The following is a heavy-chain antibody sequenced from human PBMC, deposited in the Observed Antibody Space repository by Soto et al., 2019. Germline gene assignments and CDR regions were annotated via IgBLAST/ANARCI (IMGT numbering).Heavy chain of an antibody. J-gene: IGHJ6*03. CDR1: GDSVSSNSAA. V-gene: IGHV6-1*01. Sequence: QVQLQQSGPGLVKPSQTLSLTCAIPGDSVSSNSAAWNWIRQSPSRGLESLGRTYYRSKWYNDYAVSVKSRITINPDTSKNQFSLQLNSVTPEDTAVYYCARGRLERRRFHYYYYMDVWGKGTTVTVSS. CDR2: TYYRSKWYN. CDR3: ARGRLERRRFHYYYYMDV. D-gene: IGHD1-1*01.